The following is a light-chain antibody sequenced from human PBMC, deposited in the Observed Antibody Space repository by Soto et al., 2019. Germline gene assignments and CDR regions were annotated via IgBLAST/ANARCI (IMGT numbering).Light chain of an antibody. Sequence: EIVLTQSPGTLSLSVGERVTLSCRASQSVSSYLAWYQQTPGQAPRLLIYDTSNRATGTPDRFSGSVSGTDFTLTISRLEPEDFTVYSCQQYGSAPLTFGGGTTVEIK. V-gene: IGKV3-20*01. CDR1: QSVSSY. CDR3: QQYGSAPLT. CDR2: DTS. J-gene: IGKJ4*01.